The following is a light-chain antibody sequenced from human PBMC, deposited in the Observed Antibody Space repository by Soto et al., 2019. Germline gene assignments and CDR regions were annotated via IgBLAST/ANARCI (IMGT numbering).Light chain of an antibody. Sequence: QSALTQPPSASGSPGQSVTISCTGTSSDVGDNYVSWYQQHLGKAPKLIIYEVSQRPSGVPDRFSGSKSGNTASLTVSGLQTEDEADYYCCSYAGTYSYVFGNGTKLTVL. V-gene: IGLV2-8*01. CDR3: CSYAGTYSYV. CDR1: SSDVGDNY. CDR2: EVS. J-gene: IGLJ1*01.